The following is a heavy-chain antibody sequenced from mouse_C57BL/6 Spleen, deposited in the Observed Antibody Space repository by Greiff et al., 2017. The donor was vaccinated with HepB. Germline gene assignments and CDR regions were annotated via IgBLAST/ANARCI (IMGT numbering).Heavy chain of an antibody. D-gene: IGHD4-1*01. CDR1: GYSITSGYY. J-gene: IGHJ4*01. Sequence: ESGPGLVKPSQSLSLTCSVTGYSITSGYYWNWIRQFPGNKLEWMGYISYDGSNNYNPSLKNRISITRDTSKNQFFLKLNSVTTEDTATYYCAREDWDDYYAMDYWGQGTSVTVSS. V-gene: IGHV3-6*01. CDR3: AREDWDDYYAMDY. CDR2: ISYDGSN.